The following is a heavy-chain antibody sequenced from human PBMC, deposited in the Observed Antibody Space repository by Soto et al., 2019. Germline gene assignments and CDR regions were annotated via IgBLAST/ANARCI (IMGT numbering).Heavy chain of an antibody. Sequence: ASVKVSCKASGYTFTGYYMHWVRQAPGQGLEWMGWINPNSGGTNYAQKFQGWVTMTRDTSISTAYMELSRLRSGDTAVYYCARDLGPYSSSWYGERMAFDIWGQGTMVTVSS. D-gene: IGHD6-13*01. J-gene: IGHJ3*02. CDR2: INPNSGGT. CDR1: GYTFTGYY. V-gene: IGHV1-2*04. CDR3: ARDLGPYSSSWYGERMAFDI.